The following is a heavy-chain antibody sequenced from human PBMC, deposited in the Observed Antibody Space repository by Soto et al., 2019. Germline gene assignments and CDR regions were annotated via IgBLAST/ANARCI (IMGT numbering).Heavy chain of an antibody. D-gene: IGHD6-19*01. J-gene: IGHJ4*02. V-gene: IGHV4-34*01. Sequence: PSETLSLTCAVYGGSFSGYYWSWIRQPPGKGLEWIGEINHSGSTNYNPSLKSRVTISVDTSKNQFSLKLSSVTAADTAVYYCARKYSSGYYFDYWGQGTLVTVS. CDR2: INHSGST. CDR1: GGSFSGYY. CDR3: ARKYSSGYYFDY.